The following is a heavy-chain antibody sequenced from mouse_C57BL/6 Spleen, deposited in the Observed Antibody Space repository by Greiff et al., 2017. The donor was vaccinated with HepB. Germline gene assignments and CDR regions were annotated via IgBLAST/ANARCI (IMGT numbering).Heavy chain of an antibody. V-gene: IGHV1-50*01. CDR1: GYTFTSYW. CDR2: IDPSDSYT. CDR3: ARSRYYYGSSYGFAY. D-gene: IGHD1-1*01. J-gene: IGHJ3*01. Sequence: VQLQQSGAELVKPGASVKLSCKASGYTFTSYWMQWVKQRPGQGLEWIGEIDPSDSYTNYNQKFKGKATLTVDTSSSTAYMQLSSLTSEDSAVYYCARSRYYYGSSYGFAYWGQGTLVTVSA.